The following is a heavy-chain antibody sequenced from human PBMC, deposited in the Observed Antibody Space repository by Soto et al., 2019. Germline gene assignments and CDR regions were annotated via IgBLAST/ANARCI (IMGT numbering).Heavy chain of an antibody. CDR2: IYHSGTT. CDR1: GGSISSSNW. V-gene: IGHV4-4*02. D-gene: IGHD6-13*01. Sequence: SETLSLTCVVSGGSISSSNWWSWVRQPPGKGLEWIGEIYHSGTTNYSPSLKSRVIISADISKNHFSLTLTSVTAADTAVYYCVFPATADFDYWGQGTPVT. CDR3: VFPATADFDY. J-gene: IGHJ4*02.